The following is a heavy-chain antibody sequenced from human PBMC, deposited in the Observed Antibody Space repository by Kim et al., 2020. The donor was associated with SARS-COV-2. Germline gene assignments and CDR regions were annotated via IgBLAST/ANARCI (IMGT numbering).Heavy chain of an antibody. V-gene: IGHV1-3*01. CDR1: GYTFTSYA. CDR2: INAGNGNT. Sequence: ASVKVSCKASGYTFTSYAMHWVRQAPGQRLEWMGWINAGNGNTKYSQKFQGRVTITRDTSASTAYMELSSLRSEDTAVYYCARVPGIAAFLFDYWGQGTLVTVSA. D-gene: IGHD6-13*01. CDR3: ARVPGIAAFLFDY. J-gene: IGHJ4*02.